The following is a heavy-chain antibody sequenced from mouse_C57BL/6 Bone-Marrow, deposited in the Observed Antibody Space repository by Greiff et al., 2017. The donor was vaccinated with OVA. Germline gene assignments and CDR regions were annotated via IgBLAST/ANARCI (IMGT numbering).Heavy chain of an antibody. CDR2: IDPSDSYT. CDR1: GYTFTSYW. CDR3: ARNWGLTASDY. J-gene: IGHJ2*01. Sequence: VQLQQPGAELVKPGASVKLSCKASGYTFTSYWIQWVKQRPGQGLEWIGEIDPSDSYTNYNQKFKGKATLTVDTSSSTAYMQLSSLTSEDAAVYYCARNWGLTASDYWGQGTTLTVSS. V-gene: IGHV1-50*01. D-gene: IGHD4-1*01.